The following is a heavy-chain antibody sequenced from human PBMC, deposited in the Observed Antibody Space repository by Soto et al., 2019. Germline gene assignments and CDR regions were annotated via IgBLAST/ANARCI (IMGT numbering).Heavy chain of an antibody. D-gene: IGHD4-4*01. CDR3: ARAYSNYYYMDV. V-gene: IGHV1-69*02. J-gene: IGHJ6*03. CDR1: GGTFSSYT. CDR2: IIPILGIT. Sequence: QVQLVQSGAEVKKPGSSVKVSCKASGGTFSSYTISWVRQSPGQGLEWMGRIIPILGITNYAQKFQGRVTITADKSTSTAYMELSSLSSEDTAVYYCARAYSNYYYMDVWGKGTTVTVSS.